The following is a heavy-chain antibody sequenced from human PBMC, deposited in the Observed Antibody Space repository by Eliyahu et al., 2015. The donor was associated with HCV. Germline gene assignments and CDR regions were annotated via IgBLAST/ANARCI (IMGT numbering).Heavy chain of an antibody. D-gene: IGHD4-17*01. Sequence: ASGKGLEWVGRIRSKANSYATAYAASVKGRFTISRDDSKNTAYLQMNSLKTEDTAVYYCTIHDYGDYVVEVWGQGTLVTVSS. V-gene: IGHV3-73*01. CDR2: IRSKANSYAT. J-gene: IGHJ4*02. CDR3: TIHDYGDYVVEV.